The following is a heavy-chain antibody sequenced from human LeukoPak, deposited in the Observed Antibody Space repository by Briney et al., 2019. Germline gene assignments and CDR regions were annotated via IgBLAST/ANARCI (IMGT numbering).Heavy chain of an antibody. CDR3: TSPSGRGVQNWFDP. D-gene: IGHD3-10*01. J-gene: IGHJ5*02. CDR2: IRSKANSYAT. Sequence: GGPLRLSCAASGFTFSGSAMHWVRQASGKGLEWVGRIRSKANSYATAYAASVKGRFTTSRDDSKNTAYLQMNSLKTEDTAVYYCTSPSGRGVQNWFDPWGQGTLVTVSS. CDR1: GFTFSGSA. V-gene: IGHV3-73*01.